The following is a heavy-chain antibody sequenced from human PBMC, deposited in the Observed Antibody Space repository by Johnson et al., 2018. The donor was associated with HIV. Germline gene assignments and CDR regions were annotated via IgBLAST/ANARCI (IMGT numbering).Heavy chain of an antibody. J-gene: IGHJ3*02. CDR3: ARDSTPWGGDYVGYAFDI. V-gene: IGHV3-7*01. D-gene: IGHD4-17*01. Sequence: VQLVESGGGVVRPGGSLRLSCAASGFTFDDYAMHWVRQAPGKGLEWVANIKQDGSEKYYVDSVKGRFTISRDNAKKSLYLQMNSLRAEDTALYYCARDSTPWGGDYVGYAFDIWGQGTMVTVSS. CDR1: GFTFDDYA. CDR2: IKQDGSEK.